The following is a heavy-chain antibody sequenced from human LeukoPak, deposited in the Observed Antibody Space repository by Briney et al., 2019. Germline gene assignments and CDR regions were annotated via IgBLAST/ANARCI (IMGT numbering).Heavy chain of an antibody. D-gene: IGHD3-22*01. CDR1: GGSISSSSYY. CDR3: ARYNTYYYDSSGPGGSFAFDY. Sequence: SETLSLTCTVSGGSISSSSYYWGWIRQPPGKGLEWIGSIYYSGSTYYNPSLKSRVTISVDTSKNQFSLKLSSVTAADTAVYYCARYNTYYYDSSGPGGSFAFDYWGQGTLVTVSS. V-gene: IGHV4-39*07. J-gene: IGHJ4*02. CDR2: IYYSGST.